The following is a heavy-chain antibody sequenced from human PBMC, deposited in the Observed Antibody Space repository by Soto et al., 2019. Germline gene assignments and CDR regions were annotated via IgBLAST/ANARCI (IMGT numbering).Heavy chain of an antibody. D-gene: IGHD3-22*01. CDR1: GGSVSSGSYY. CDR3: ASSFLYYSDSSGYYYAPGY. CDR2: IYYSGST. J-gene: IGHJ4*02. Sequence: SETLSLTCTVSGGSVSSGSYYWSWIRQPPGKGLEWIGYIYYSGSTNYNPSLKSRVTISVDTSKNQFSLKLSSVTAADTAVYYCASSFLYYSDSSGYYYAPGYWGQGTLVTVSS. V-gene: IGHV4-61*01.